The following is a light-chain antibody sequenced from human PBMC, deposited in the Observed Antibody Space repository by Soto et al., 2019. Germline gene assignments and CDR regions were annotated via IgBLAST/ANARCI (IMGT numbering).Light chain of an antibody. V-gene: IGLV2-14*01. CDR1: SSDVGAYNR. Sequence: QSVLTQPASVSGSPGQSITISCTGTSSDVGAYNRVSWYQQHSGKAPKLMIYEVSNRPSGVSNRFSGSKSGNTASLTISGLQAEDEADYYCSSYTNINTRACVFGTGTKVTVL. CDR3: SSYTNINTRACV. J-gene: IGLJ1*01. CDR2: EVS.